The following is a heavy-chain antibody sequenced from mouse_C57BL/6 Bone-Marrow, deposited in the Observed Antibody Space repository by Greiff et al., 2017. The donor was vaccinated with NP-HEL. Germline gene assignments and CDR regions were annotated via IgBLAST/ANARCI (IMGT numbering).Heavy chain of an antibody. J-gene: IGHJ2*01. V-gene: IGHV5-9*01. D-gene: IGHD1-1*01. Sequence: EVMLVESGGGLVKPGGSLKLSCAASGFTFSSYTMSWVRQTPEKRLEWVATISGGGGNTYYPDSVKGRFTISRDNAKNTLYLQMSSLRSEDTALYYCASSIPNYYGSSYNYWGQGTTLTVSS. CDR1: GFTFSSYT. CDR3: ASSIPNYYGSSYNY. CDR2: ISGGGGNT.